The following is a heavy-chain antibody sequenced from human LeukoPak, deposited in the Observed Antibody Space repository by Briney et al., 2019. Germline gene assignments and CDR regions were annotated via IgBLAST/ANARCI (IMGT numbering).Heavy chain of an antibody. Sequence: SETLSLTCAVSGGSISSGGYSWSWIRQPPGKGLEWIGYIYHSGSTYYNPSLKSRVTISVDRSKNQFSLKLSSVTAADTAVYYCARDALSGSYYDYWGQGTLVTVSS. D-gene: IGHD1-26*01. J-gene: IGHJ4*02. CDR3: ARDALSGSYYDY. V-gene: IGHV4-30-2*01. CDR2: IYHSGST. CDR1: GGSISSGGYS.